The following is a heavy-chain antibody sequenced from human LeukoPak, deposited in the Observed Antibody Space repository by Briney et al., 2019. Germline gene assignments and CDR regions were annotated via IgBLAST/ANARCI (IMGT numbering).Heavy chain of an antibody. V-gene: IGHV3-7*01. Sequence: SGGSLRLSCAASGFTFSAYWMTWVRQAPGMGLEWVANINEGGNVKFYVDSVKGRFTISRDNTKISLHLQMYSLRAEDTAVYYCARVGKNGWDFDHWGQGTLVTVSS. D-gene: IGHD6-19*01. J-gene: IGHJ4*02. CDR2: INEGGNVK. CDR1: GFTFSAYW. CDR3: ARVGKNGWDFDH.